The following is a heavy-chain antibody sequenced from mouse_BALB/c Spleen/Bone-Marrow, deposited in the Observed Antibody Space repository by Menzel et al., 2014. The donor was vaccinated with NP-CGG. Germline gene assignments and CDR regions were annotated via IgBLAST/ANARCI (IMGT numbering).Heavy chain of an antibody. Sequence: EVKLMESGGGLVQPGGSRKLSCAASGFTFSSFGMHWVRQAPEKGLEWVAYISSGSSTIYYADTVQGRFTISRDNPKNPQFLQMTNLRSEVTAMYYVAIRYYCSSCSYFDDWGQGTTLTGSS. CDR3: AIRYYCSSCSYFDD. J-gene: IGHJ2*01. D-gene: IGHD1-1*01. CDR1: GFTFSSFG. CDR2: ISSGSSTI. V-gene: IGHV5-17*02.